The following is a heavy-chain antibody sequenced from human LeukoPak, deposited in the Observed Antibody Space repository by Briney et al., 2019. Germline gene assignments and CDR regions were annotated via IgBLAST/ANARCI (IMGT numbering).Heavy chain of an antibody. CDR1: GYTFTGYY. D-gene: IGHD1/OR15-1a*01. V-gene: IGHV1-2*02. CDR3: ARDNEQANDY. Sequence: ASVKVSCKASGYTFTGYYIHWVRQAPGQGLEYIGWINPKSGVTDYAQKFQGRVTMTRDTSISTVYMDLSRLTSDDTAVYFCARDNEQANDYWGQGTLVTVSS. CDR2: INPKSGVT. J-gene: IGHJ4*02.